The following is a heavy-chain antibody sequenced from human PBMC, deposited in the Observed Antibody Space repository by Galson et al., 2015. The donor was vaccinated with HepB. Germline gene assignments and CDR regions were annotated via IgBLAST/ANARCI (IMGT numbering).Heavy chain of an antibody. V-gene: IGHV1-69*13. CDR1: GGTFSSYA. D-gene: IGHD6-13*01. CDR3: ARDRYREESSSLHY. Sequence: SVKVSCKASGGTFSSYAISWVRQAPGQGLEWMGGIIPIFGTANYAQKFQGRVTITADESTSTAYMELSSLRSEDTAVYYCARDRYREESSSLHYWGQGTLVTVSS. J-gene: IGHJ4*02. CDR2: IIPIFGTA.